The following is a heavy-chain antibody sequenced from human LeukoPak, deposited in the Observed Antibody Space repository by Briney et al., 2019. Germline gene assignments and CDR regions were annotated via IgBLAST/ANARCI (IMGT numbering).Heavy chain of an antibody. D-gene: IGHD3-10*01. J-gene: IGHJ6*03. CDR3: ARRGHYGSVLLYYYYYYMDV. Sequence: PGGSLRLSCAASGFTFSSYEMNWVRQAPGKGLEWVSYISSSGSTIYYADSVKGRFTISRDNAKNSLYLQMNSLRAEDTAVYYCARRGHYGSVLLYYYYYYMDVWGKGTTVAISS. V-gene: IGHV3-48*03. CDR2: ISSSGSTI. CDR1: GFTFSSYE.